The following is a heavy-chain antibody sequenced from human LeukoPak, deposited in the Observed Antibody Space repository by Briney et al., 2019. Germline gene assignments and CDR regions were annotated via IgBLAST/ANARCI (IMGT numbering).Heavy chain of an antibody. J-gene: IGHJ4*02. CDR2: IIPIVGIA. V-gene: IGHV1-69*04. D-gene: IGHD1-26*01. Sequence: ASVKVSCKASGGTFSGYAISWVRQAPGQGLEWMGRIIPIVGIANYAQKFQGRVTITADKSTSTAYMELSSLRSEERPVYYCARVPAPYYPLQDYWGQGTLVSLSS. CDR3: ARVPAPYYPLQDY. CDR1: GGTFSGYA.